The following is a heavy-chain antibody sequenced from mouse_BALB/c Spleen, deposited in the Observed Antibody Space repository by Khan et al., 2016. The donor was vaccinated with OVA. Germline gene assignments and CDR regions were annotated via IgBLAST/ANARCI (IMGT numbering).Heavy chain of an antibody. CDR3: ARRELRWDFDY. V-gene: IGHV1-7*01. Sequence: VQLQQSGAELAKPGASVKMSCKASGYTFINYWILWVKQRPGQGLEWIGYINPSTGYTEYTQNFKDKATLTADKSSSTAYMQLSSLTSEDSAVYYCARRELRWDFDYWGQGTTLTVSS. CDR1: GYTFINYW. CDR2: INPSTGYT. J-gene: IGHJ2*01. D-gene: IGHD1-1*01.